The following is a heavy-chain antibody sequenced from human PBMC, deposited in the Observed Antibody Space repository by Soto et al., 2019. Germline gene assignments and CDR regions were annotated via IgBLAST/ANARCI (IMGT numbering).Heavy chain of an antibody. D-gene: IGHD3-22*01. Sequence: PGGSLRLSCAASGFTFSNAWINRVRQAPGKGLEWVGRIKSKTDGGTTDYAEPVKGRFAISRDDSNNMVYLQMNSLKIEDTAVYYCTTDSYSTIIIVRFGYWGHGTLVTVSS. CDR2: IKSKTDGGTT. CDR3: TTDSYSTIIIVRFGY. J-gene: IGHJ4*01. V-gene: IGHV3-15*07. CDR1: GFTFSNAW.